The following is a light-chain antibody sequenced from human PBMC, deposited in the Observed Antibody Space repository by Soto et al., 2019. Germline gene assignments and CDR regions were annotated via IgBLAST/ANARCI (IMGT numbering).Light chain of an antibody. CDR2: DAS. CDR3: QQRRNWPWLT. V-gene: IGKV3-11*01. CDR1: QSVSDQ. Sequence: EIVLTQSPATLSLSPGERATLSCRTSQSVSDQLACFQQKPGQAPRLLIYDASNRATGIPARFSGSGYGTDFTLTISSLEPEDVAVYYCQQRRNWPWLTFGGGTKVEI. J-gene: IGKJ4*01.